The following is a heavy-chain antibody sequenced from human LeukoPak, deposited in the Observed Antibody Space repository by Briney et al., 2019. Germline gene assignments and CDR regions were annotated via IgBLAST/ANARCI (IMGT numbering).Heavy chain of an antibody. Sequence: PGGSLRLSCAASGFTFHDYAMHWVRQAPGKGLEWVSGITWNSGSLGYADSVKGRFTISRDNAKNPLYLQMNSLRAEDTALYYCAKADIAAPAAPFDYWGQGTLVTVSS. D-gene: IGHD6-13*01. V-gene: IGHV3-9*01. CDR1: GFTFHDYA. CDR3: AKADIAAPAAPFDY. CDR2: ITWNSGSL. J-gene: IGHJ4*02.